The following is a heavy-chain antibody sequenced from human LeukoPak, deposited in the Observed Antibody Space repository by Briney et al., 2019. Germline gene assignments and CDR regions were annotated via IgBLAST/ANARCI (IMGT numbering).Heavy chain of an antibody. D-gene: IGHD6-6*01. Sequence: PGGSLRLSCAASGFTFSDYYMSWIRQAPGKGLEWVSYISSSGSTIYYADSVKGRLTISRDNAKNSLYLQMNSLRAEDTAVYYCARAPIAARTLDYWGQGTLVTVSS. J-gene: IGHJ4*02. V-gene: IGHV3-11*04. CDR1: GFTFSDYY. CDR3: ARAPIAARTLDY. CDR2: ISSSGSTI.